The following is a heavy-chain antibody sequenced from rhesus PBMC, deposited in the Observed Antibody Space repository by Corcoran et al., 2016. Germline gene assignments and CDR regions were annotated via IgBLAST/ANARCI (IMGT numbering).Heavy chain of an antibody. V-gene: IGHV1S9*01. CDR1: GYTFTSYY. Sequence: QVQLVQSGAEVKKPGASVKLSCKASGYTFTSYYINWVRQAPGKLLEWIEMINPSNVNTGYAQKFQGRVTMTRDTSTSTAYMELSSLRSEDTAVYYCTRSTSGSGSYYGPYYFDYWGQGVLVTVSS. D-gene: IGHD3-16*01. CDR2: INPSNVNT. J-gene: IGHJ4*01. CDR3: TRSTSGSGSYYGPYYFDY.